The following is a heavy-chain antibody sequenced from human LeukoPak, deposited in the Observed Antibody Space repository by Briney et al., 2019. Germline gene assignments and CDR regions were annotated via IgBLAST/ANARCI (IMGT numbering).Heavy chain of an antibody. Sequence: SETLSLTCTVSGGSISSYYWSWIRQPPGKGLEWIGYIYYSGSTNYNPSLKSRVTISVDTSKNQFSLKLSSVTAADTAVYYCARDRVGYNYAFDYWGQGTLVTVSS. V-gene: IGHV4-59*01. J-gene: IGHJ4*02. D-gene: IGHD5-24*01. CDR2: IYYSGST. CDR1: GGSISSYY. CDR3: ARDRVGYNYAFDY.